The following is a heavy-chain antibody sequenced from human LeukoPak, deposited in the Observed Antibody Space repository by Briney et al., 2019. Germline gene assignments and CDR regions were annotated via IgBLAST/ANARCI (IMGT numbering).Heavy chain of an antibody. CDR1: GFTFDDYA. CDR2: ISVMGENT. J-gene: IGHJ4*02. CDR3: AKSPSSYRPEYRYFDY. D-gene: IGHD3-16*02. Sequence: PGRSLRLSCAASGFTFDDYAMHWVRQAPGKGLEWVSGISVMGENTYYADSVKGRFTISRGNSKNTLYLQMNSLRAEDTAVYYCAKSPSSYRPEYRYFDYWGQGTLVTVSS. V-gene: IGHV3-23*01.